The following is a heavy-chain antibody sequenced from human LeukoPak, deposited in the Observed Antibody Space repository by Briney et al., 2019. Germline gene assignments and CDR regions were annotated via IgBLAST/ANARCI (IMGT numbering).Heavy chain of an antibody. CDR2: IYYSGST. CDR1: GVSISSGGYY. CDR3: ARHRYYGSGIGLRWFDP. V-gene: IGHV4-31*03. D-gene: IGHD3-10*01. Sequence: SSQTLSLTCTVSGVSISSGGYYWRWIRQHPGKGLEWIGYIYYSGSTYYNPALKSRVTISVDTSKNQFSLKLSSVTAADTAVYYCARHRYYGSGIGLRWFDPWGQGTLVTVSS. J-gene: IGHJ5*02.